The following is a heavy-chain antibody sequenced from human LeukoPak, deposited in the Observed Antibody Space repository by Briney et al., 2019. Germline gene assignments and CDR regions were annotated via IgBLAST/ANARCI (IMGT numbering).Heavy chain of an antibody. CDR2: INPSSGGT. J-gene: IGHJ4*02. CDR1: GYTFTGYY. D-gene: IGHD1-26*01. CDR3: ARGAVSGSLFSDY. V-gene: IGHV1-2*02. Sequence: ASVKVSCKASGYTFTGYYIHWVRQAPGQGHEWRGWINPSSGGTNYAQKFQGRVTMTTDTSITTANMELSRLRSDDTAMYYCARGAVSGSLFSDYWGRGTLVTVSS.